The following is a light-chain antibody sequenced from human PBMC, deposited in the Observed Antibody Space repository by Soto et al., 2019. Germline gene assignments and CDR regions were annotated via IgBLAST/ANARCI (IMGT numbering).Light chain of an antibody. CDR3: QQYNNWPKT. Sequence: EIAMTQSPATLSVSPGERATLSCRASQSVSSNLACYQQKPGQAPRLLIYGASTRATGIPARFSGSGSGTEFTLTISSLQSEDFAVYYCQQYNNWPKTFGQGTKVDIK. J-gene: IGKJ1*01. CDR1: QSVSSN. CDR2: GAS. V-gene: IGKV3-15*01.